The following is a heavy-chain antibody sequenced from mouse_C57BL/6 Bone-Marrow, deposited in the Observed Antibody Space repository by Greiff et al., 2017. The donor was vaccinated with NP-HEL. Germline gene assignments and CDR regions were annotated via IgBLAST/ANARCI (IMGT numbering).Heavy chain of an antibody. Sequence: QLQPSVAALVRPGASVTLSCTASGFNIPTTYMPWVKQRPEPGLAWIGRIDPANGNTKYAPKFQGKATITADTSSNTAYLQLSSLTSEDTAIYYCARAAWFAYWGQGTLVTVSA. J-gene: IGHJ3*01. CDR2: IDPANGNT. CDR3: ARAAWFAY. V-gene: IGHV14-3*01. CDR1: GFNIPTTY.